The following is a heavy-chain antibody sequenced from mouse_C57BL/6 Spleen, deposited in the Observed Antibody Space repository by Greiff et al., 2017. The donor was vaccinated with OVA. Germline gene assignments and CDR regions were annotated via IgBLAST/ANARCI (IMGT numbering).Heavy chain of an antibody. V-gene: IGHV8-12*01. CDR2: IYWDDDK. CDR3: ARSPFGSSFAMDY. D-gene: IGHD1-1*01. CDR1: GFSLSTSGMG. J-gene: IGHJ4*01. Sequence: QVTLKESGPGILQSSQTLSMTCSFSGFSLSTSGMGVSWIRQPSGKGLEWLVHIYWDDDKRNNPSLKSRLTISKDTSRNQVFLKITSVDTADTATYYCARSPFGSSFAMDYWGQGTSVTVSS.